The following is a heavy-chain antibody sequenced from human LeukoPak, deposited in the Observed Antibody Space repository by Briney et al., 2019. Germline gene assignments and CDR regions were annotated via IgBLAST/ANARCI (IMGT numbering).Heavy chain of an antibody. CDR2: ITAIFRTT. V-gene: IGHV1-69*13. CDR3: ARHSGYHSTMYLDY. Sequence: SVKVSCKTSGGTFNSYAISWVRQAPGQGLEWMGGITAIFRTTNYAQKSQGRVTITADESMSTVYMELSSLRSEDTAVYYCARHSGYHSTMYLDYWGQGTLVTVSS. CDR1: GGTFNSYA. D-gene: IGHD3-22*01. J-gene: IGHJ4*02.